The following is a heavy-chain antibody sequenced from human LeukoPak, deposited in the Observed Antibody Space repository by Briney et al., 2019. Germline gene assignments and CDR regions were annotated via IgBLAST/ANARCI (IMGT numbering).Heavy chain of an antibody. D-gene: IGHD1-1*01. J-gene: IGHJ3*02. CDR3: ARDPGTHDAFDI. V-gene: IGHV6-1*01. Sequence: SQTLSLTCAISGDSFSSNSAAWNWIRQSASGGLEWLGRTFYRSKWYNEYAVSLRSRITIAPDTSKNQISLQLSSVTPEDTAVYYCARDPGTHDAFDIWGQGTMVTVSS. CDR1: GDSFSSNSAA. CDR2: TFYRSKWYN.